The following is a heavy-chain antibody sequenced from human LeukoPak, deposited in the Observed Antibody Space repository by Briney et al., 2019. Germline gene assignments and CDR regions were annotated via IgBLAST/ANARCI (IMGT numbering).Heavy chain of an antibody. J-gene: IGHJ4*02. CDR2: IYYNGAT. V-gene: IGHV4-34*09. D-gene: IGHD1-26*01. CDR3: ARSRPGSYQGY. Sequence: PSETLSLTCAVYGGSFSDYHWSWIRQPPGKGLEWIGYIYYNGATYYNPSLKSRVTISLDTSKNQFSLKLTSVTAADTAVYYCARSRPGSYQGYWGQGALVTVSS. CDR1: GGSFSDYH.